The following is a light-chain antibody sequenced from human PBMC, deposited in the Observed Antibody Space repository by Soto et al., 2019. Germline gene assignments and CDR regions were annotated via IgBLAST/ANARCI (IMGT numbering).Light chain of an antibody. V-gene: IGKV3-15*01. J-gene: IGKJ5*01. CDR1: QSVSSD. CDR2: CAS. CDR3: QQYNNWPPIT. Sequence: EVVLTQSPVTLSLSPGERATLSCRASQSVSSDLAXYQQRPGQAPRLVIYCASTRAPGTRARFXXSGXXXEFTXTISSLXSXDFAVYYCQQYNNWPPITFGQGTRLEI.